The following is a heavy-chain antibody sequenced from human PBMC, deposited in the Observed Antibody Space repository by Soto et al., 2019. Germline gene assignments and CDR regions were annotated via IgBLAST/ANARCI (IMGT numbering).Heavy chain of an antibody. V-gene: IGHV4-4*02. J-gene: IGHJ4*02. D-gene: IGHD3-22*01. Sequence: SETLSLTCAVSGLSVSSTNWWSWVRQTTGKGLEWIGEVYYSGITNYNPSLKSRVTISVDTSKNQFSLKLSSVTAADTAVYYCARDHGPYYDSSGYYWAYFDYWGQGTLVTVSS. CDR2: VYYSGIT. CDR1: GLSVSSTNW. CDR3: ARDHGPYYDSSGYYWAYFDY.